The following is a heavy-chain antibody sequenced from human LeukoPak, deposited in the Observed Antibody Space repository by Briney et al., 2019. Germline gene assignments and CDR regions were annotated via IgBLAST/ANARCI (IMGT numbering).Heavy chain of an antibody. J-gene: IGHJ3*02. CDR1: GFTFSSYW. CDR2: IKQDGSEK. D-gene: IGHD6-13*01. V-gene: IGHV3-7*01. CDR3: ARDSSGSWSAAFDI. Sequence: GSLRLSCAASGFTFSSYWMSWVRQAPGKGLEWVANIKQDGSEKYYVDSVKGRFTISRDNAKNSQYLQMNSLRAEDTAVYYCARDSSGSWSAAFDIWGQGTMVTVSS.